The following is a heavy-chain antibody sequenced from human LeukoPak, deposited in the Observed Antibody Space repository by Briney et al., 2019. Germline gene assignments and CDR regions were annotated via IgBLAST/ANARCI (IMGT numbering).Heavy chain of an antibody. V-gene: IGHV1-24*01. CDR3: ATGTHYDLLPF. Sequence: ASVKVSCKVSGYSITELSTHWVRQAPGKGLEWMGGFDPGSGEIIYKQKFQDRVTMTEDTSTDTAYTELSSLRSEDTALYYCATGTHYDLLPFWGQGTLVTVSS. D-gene: IGHD3-9*01. CDR2: FDPGSGEI. J-gene: IGHJ4*02. CDR1: GYSITELS.